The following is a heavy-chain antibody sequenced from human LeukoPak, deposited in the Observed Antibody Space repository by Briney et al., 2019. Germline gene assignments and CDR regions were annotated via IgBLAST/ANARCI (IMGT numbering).Heavy chain of an antibody. D-gene: IGHD3-10*01. CDR3: ASSSWFGELSHASDY. Sequence: SETLSLTCTVSGGSISSYNYYWGWIRQPPGKGLEWIGNIYYSGSTYYNPSLKSRVTISVDTSKNQFSLKLSSVTAADTAVYYCASSSWFGELSHASDYWGQGTLVTVSS. J-gene: IGHJ4*02. CDR2: IYYSGST. CDR1: GGSISSYNYY. V-gene: IGHV4-39*01.